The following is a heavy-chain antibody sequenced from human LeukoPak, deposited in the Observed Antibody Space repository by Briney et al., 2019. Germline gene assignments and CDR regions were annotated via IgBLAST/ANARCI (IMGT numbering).Heavy chain of an antibody. CDR3: AKADDFWSGYYTGISRNDY. CDR1: GFTFSSYA. D-gene: IGHD3-3*01. Sequence: PGGSLRLSCAASGFTFSSYAMTWVRQAPGKGLEWVSAISGSGGSTYYADSVKGRFTISRDNSKNTLYLQMNSLRAEDTAVYYCAKADDFWSGYYTGISRNDYWGQGTLVTVSS. V-gene: IGHV3-23*01. J-gene: IGHJ4*02. CDR2: ISGSGGST.